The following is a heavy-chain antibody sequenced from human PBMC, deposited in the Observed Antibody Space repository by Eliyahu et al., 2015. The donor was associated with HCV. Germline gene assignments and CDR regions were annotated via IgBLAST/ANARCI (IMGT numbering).Heavy chain of an antibody. V-gene: IGHV3-30*04. CDR3: ARGYTGSCIDK. Sequence: QVQLVESGGGVVQPGGSLRLSCAASGFTFSNHPMHWLRQAPGEGLEWVALISYDENNEYYLDSVKGRFTISRDNLKNMVYLQMNSLRAEGTAIYYCARGYTGSCIDKWGQGTLVTVSS. CDR1: GFTFSNHP. CDR2: ISYDENNE. D-gene: IGHD1-26*01. J-gene: IGHJ4*02.